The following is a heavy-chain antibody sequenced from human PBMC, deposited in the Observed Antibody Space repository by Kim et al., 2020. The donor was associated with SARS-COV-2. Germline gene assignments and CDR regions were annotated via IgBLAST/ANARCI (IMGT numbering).Heavy chain of an antibody. J-gene: IGHJ4*02. D-gene: IGHD7-27*01. V-gene: IGHV4-59*08. Sequence: YNPSLKSRVTISVDTSKKQFSLKLSSVTAADTAVYYCARRSENWGDYFDYWGQGTLVTVSS. CDR3: ARRSENWGDYFDY.